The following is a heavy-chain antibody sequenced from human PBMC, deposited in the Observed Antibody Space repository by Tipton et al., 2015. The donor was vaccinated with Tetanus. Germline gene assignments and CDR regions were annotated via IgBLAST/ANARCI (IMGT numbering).Heavy chain of an antibody. D-gene: IGHD2-8*01. CDR3: ARRLIQNLFDP. V-gene: IGHV4-59*12. CDR2: IFYAGST. CDR1: GVSISSYY. Sequence: TLSLTCTVSGVSISSYYWSWIRQSPGKGLEWIGYIFYAGSTNSNPSLKSRVTISVDKAKNQFSLKLTSVTAADTAVYYCARRLIQNLFDPWGQGTLVTVSS. J-gene: IGHJ5*02.